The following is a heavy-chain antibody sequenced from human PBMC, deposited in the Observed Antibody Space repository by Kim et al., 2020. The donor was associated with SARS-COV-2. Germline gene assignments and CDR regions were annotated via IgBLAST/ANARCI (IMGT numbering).Heavy chain of an antibody. J-gene: IGHJ4*02. CDR2: IGTAGDT. Sequence: GGSLRLSCAASGFTFSSYDMHWVRQATGKGLEWVSAIGTAGDTYYPGSVKGRFTISRENAKNSLYLQMNSLRAGDTAVYYCARGGKEIRGYSGYDFDYWGQGALVTVSS. CDR3: ARGGKEIRGYSGYDFDY. D-gene: IGHD5-12*01. V-gene: IGHV3-13*01. CDR1: GFTFSSYD.